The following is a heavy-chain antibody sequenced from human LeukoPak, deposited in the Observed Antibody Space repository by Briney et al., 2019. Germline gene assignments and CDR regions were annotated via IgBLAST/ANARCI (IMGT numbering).Heavy chain of an antibody. Sequence: GGSLRLSCAASGFTFSSYAMHWVRQAPGKGLEWVAVISYDGSNKYYADSVKGRFTISRDNSKNTLYLQMNSLRAEDTAVYYCARGGDDSSGYSYFDYWGQGTLVTVSS. CDR1: GFTFSSYA. CDR2: ISYDGSNK. D-gene: IGHD3-22*01. CDR3: ARGGDDSSGYSYFDY. V-gene: IGHV3-30-3*01. J-gene: IGHJ4*02.